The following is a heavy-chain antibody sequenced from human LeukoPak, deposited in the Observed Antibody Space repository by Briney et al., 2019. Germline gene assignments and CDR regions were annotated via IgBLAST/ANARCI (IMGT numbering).Heavy chain of an antibody. V-gene: IGHV1-2*02. CDR3: ARFYSSGWYYFDY. Sequence: ASVKVSCKASGYTFTGYCMHWVRQAPGQGLEWMGWINPNSGDTNYAQKFQGRVTMTRDTSISTAYMELSRLRSDDTAVYYCARFYSSGWYYFDYWGQGTLVTVSS. CDR2: INPNSGDT. J-gene: IGHJ4*02. CDR1: GYTFTGYC. D-gene: IGHD6-19*01.